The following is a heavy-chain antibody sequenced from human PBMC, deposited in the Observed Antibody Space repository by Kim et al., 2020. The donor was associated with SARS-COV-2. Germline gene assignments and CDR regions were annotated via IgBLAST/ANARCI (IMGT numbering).Heavy chain of an antibody. V-gene: IGHV1-69*02. D-gene: IGHD5-12*01. Sequence: AQKFQGRVTITADKSTSTAYMELSSLRSEDTAVYYCARWLQLNYYYGMDVWGQGTTVTVSS. J-gene: IGHJ6*02. CDR3: ARWLQLNYYYGMDV.